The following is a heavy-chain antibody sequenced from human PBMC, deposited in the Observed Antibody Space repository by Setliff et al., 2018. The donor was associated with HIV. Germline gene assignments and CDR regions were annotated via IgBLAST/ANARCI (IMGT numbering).Heavy chain of an antibody. D-gene: IGHD3-10*01. V-gene: IGHV5-51*01. CDR1: GYTFTSYW. CDR3: ARVSRNLYGHLDGFDI. Sequence: GESLKISCKVSGYTFTSYWIAWVRQMPGKGLEWMGIIYPGDSDTRYSPSFQGQVTISADKSINTAYLQWSSLRASDTTMYYCARVSRNLYGHLDGFDIWGHGTMVTVSS. J-gene: IGHJ3*02. CDR2: IYPGDSDT.